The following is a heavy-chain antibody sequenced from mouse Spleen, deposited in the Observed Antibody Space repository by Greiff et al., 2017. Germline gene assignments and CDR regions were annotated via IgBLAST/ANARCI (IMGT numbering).Heavy chain of an antibody. J-gene: IGHJ2*01. CDR1: GYSFTGYY. V-gene: IGHV1-42*01. CDR2: INPSTGGT. CDR3: ARWGGTIYYFDY. Sequence: VQLKQSGPELVKPGASVKISCKASGYSFTGYYMNWVKQSPEKSLEWIGEINPSTGGTTYNQKFKAKATLTVDKSSSTAYMQLKSLTSEDSAVYYCARWGGTIYYFDYWGQGTTLTVSS. D-gene: IGHD4-1*01.